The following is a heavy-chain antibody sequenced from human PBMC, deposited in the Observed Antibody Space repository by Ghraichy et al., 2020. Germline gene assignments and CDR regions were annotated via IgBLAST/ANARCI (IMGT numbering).Heavy chain of an antibody. CDR2: IYYSGST. CDR1: GGSISSSSYY. D-gene: IGHD1-14*01. J-gene: IGHJ3*02. V-gene: IGHV4-39*01. CDR3: ARLGPRRKGAFDI. Sequence: ESLNISCTVSGGSISSSSYYWGWIRQPPGKGLEWIGSIYYSGSTYYNPSLKSRVTISVDTSKNQFSLKLSSVTAADTAVYYCARLGPRRKGAFDIWGQGTMVTVSS.